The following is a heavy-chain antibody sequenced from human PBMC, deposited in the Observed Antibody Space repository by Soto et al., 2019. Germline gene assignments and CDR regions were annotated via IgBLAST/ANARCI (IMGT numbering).Heavy chain of an antibody. Sequence: EVNLVESGGGSVQPGGSLRLSCVASGFTFSSDWMHWVRQAPGRGLVWVSRINSDGTDITYADLVKGRFTISRDNAKNTLNLQMNNLRAEETAVYYCARDTTTGLDNWGQGTLVTVSS. CDR2: INSDGTDI. D-gene: IGHD4-17*01. V-gene: IGHV3-74*03. J-gene: IGHJ4*02. CDR1: GFTFSSDW. CDR3: ARDTTTGLDN.